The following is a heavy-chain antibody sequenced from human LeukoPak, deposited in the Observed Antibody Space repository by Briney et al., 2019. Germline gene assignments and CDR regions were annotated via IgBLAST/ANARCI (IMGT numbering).Heavy chain of an antibody. CDR3: ARDRTVTTPNDAFDI. Sequence: SETLSLTCTVSGGSISSYYWSWIRQPPGKGLEWIGYIYYSGSTNYNPSLESRVTISVDTSKNQFSLKLSSVTAADTAVYYCARDRTVTTPNDAFDIWGQGTMVTVSS. CDR1: GGSISSYY. CDR2: IYYSGST. J-gene: IGHJ3*02. D-gene: IGHD4-17*01. V-gene: IGHV4-59*12.